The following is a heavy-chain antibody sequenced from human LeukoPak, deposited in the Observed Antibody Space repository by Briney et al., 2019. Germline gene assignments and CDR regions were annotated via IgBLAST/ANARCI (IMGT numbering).Heavy chain of an antibody. Sequence: PSETLSLTCAVSGGSITGYYWSWIRQPPGKGLEYIGYIHYSGNTNYNPSLKSRVTISVDTSKNQFSLKLNSVTAADTAVYYCARHSVGMRKVVDYWGQGTLVAVSS. CDR1: GGSITGYY. J-gene: IGHJ4*02. D-gene: IGHD1-26*01. CDR3: ARHSVGMRKVVDY. CDR2: IHYSGNT. V-gene: IGHV4-59*08.